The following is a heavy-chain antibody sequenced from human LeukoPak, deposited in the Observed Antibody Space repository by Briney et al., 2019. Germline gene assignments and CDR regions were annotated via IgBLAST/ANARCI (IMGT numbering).Heavy chain of an antibody. V-gene: IGHV4-38-2*01. D-gene: IGHD6-19*01. CDR3: ARHGAKANSSGWYPNWFDP. Sequence: SETLSLTCAVSGYSISSGYYWGWIRQPPGKGLEWIGSIYHSGSTYYNPSLKSRVTISVDTSKNQFSLKLSSVTAADTAVYYCARHGAKANSSGWYPNWFDPWGQGTLVTVSS. CDR2: IYHSGST. J-gene: IGHJ5*02. CDR1: GYSISSGYY.